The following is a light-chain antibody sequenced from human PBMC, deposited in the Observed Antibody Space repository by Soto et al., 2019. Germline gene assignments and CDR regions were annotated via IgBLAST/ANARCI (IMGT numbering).Light chain of an antibody. V-gene: IGLV4-69*01. J-gene: IGLJ2*01. CDR1: SGHSSYA. CDR3: QTWGTGVV. CDR2: LNSDGSH. Sequence: QPVLTQSPSASASLGASVKLTCTLSSGHSSYAIALHQQQPEKGPRYLMKLNSDGSHSKGDGIPDRFSGSSSGAERYLTISSLQSDDEADYYCQTWGTGVVFGAGTLLTVL.